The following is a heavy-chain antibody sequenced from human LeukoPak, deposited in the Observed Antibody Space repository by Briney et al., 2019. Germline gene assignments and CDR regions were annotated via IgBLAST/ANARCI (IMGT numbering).Heavy chain of an antibody. CDR1: GGSISSYY. J-gene: IGHJ5*02. CDR3: ARVGAGGVTRWGNWFDP. Sequence: SETLSLTCTVSGGSISSYYWSWIRQPAGKGLEWIGRIYTSGSTNYNPSLKSRVTMSVDTSKNQFSLKLSSVTAADTAVYYCARVGAGGVTRWGNWFDPWGQGTLVTVSS. CDR2: IYTSGST. V-gene: IGHV4-4*07. D-gene: IGHD3-16*01.